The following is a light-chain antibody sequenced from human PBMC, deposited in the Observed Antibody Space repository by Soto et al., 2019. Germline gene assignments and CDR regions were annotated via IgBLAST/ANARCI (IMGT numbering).Light chain of an antibody. J-gene: IGLJ1*01. CDR1: SSDVGGYNF. CDR2: EVT. Sequence: QSALAQPASVFGCPGQSITISCTGTSSDVGGYNFVSWYQQLPGKAPKLMIYEVTSRPSGVSNRFSGSKSGNTASLTISGLQPEDEAEYYCSSYTTSSTVVFGTGTKVTAL. V-gene: IGLV2-14*03. CDR3: SSYTTSSTVV.